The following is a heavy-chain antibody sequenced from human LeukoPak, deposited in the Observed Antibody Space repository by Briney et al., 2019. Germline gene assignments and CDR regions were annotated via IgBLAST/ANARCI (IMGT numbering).Heavy chain of an antibody. CDR1: GLTVNTNY. J-gene: IGHJ4*02. CDR2: IYPAGNT. Sequence: PGGSLRLSCAASGLTVNTNYMTWVRQGPGKGLEWVSVIYPAGNTYYADSVKGRFTISRDNAKNSLYLQMNSLRAEDTAVYYCARYSSLDYWGQGTLVTVSS. V-gene: IGHV3-53*01. D-gene: IGHD6-13*01. CDR3: ARYSSLDY.